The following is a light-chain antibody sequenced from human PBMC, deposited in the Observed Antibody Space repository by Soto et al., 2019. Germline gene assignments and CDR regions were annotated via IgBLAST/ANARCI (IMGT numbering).Light chain of an antibody. CDR2: AAS. V-gene: IGKV1-9*01. Sequence: DIQLTQSPSFLSASVGDRVTLTCRASQGIRNYLAWYQQKPGKAPKLLIYAASTLQSGVPSRFSGSGSGTEFTLTITNLQPEDFATYFCQQLNSSPRLTFGGGTKVEIK. J-gene: IGKJ4*01. CDR1: QGIRNY. CDR3: QQLNSSPRLT.